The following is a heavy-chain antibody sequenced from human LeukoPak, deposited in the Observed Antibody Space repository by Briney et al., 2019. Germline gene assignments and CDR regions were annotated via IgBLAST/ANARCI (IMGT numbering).Heavy chain of an antibody. CDR2: VTGAGNNI. V-gene: IGHV3-21*05. CDR1: GFTFSNFG. J-gene: IGHJ4*02. CDR3: ARDWVVVAASTVGY. Sequence: GGSLRLSCVVSGFTFSNFGMNWVRQAPGQGLEWLSYVTGAGNNIYYADSVKGRFTISRDNARNSLYLQMSSLRAEDTAVYYCARDWVVVAASTVGYWGQGTLVTVSS. D-gene: IGHD2-15*01.